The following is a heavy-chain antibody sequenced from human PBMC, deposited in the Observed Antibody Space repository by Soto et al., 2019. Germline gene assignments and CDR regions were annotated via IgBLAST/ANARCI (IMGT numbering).Heavy chain of an antibody. CDR2: ISSSSGVI. CDR3: ARETYFDR. J-gene: IGHJ4*02. V-gene: IGHV3-48*02. CDR1: GFTFKNYI. Sequence: EVQLVESGGALIQPGGSLRLSCVASGFTFKNYIMNWVRQAPGKGPEWVAYISSSSGVIYYADSVKGRFTISRDNAKNSLFLQMHILRDADTAVYYCARETYFDRWGQGTLVTVSS.